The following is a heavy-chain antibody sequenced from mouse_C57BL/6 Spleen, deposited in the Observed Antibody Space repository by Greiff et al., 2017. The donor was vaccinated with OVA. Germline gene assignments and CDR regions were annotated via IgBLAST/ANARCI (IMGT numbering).Heavy chain of an antibody. CDR1: GYTFTSYT. CDR2: INPSSGYT. J-gene: IGHJ3*01. D-gene: IGHD1-1*01. CDR3: ARIITTGWLAY. Sequence: VQLQQSGAELARPGASVKMSCKASGYTFTSYTMHWVKQRPGQGLEWIGYINPSSGYTKYNQKFKDKATLTADKSSSTAYMQLSSLTSEDSAVYYCARIITTGWLAYWGQGTLVTVSA. V-gene: IGHV1-4*01.